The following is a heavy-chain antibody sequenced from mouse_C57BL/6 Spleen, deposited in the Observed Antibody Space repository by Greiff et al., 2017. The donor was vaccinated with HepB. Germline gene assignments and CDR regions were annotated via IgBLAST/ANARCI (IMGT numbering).Heavy chain of an antibody. V-gene: IGHV1-82*01. D-gene: IGHD2-4*01. CDR1: GYAFSSSW. CDR3: ASDDYDEGFAY. Sequence: QVQLQQSGPELVKPGASVKISCKASGYAFSSSWMNWVKQRPGKGLEWIGRIYPGDGDTNYNGKFKGKATLTADKSSSTAYMQLSSLTSEDSAVYFCASDDYDEGFAYWGQGTLVTVSA. J-gene: IGHJ3*01. CDR2: IYPGDGDT.